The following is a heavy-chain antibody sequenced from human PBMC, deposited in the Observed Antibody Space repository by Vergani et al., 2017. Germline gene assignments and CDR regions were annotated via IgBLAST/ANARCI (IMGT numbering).Heavy chain of an antibody. CDR2: IIPSFGTA. J-gene: IGHJ6*02. D-gene: IGHD3-10*01. Sequence: QVQLVQSGAAVKKPGSSVKVSCKASGGTFSSYAISWVRQAPGQGLEWMGRIIPSFGTANYAQKFQGRVTITADESTGTAYMELSSLRSEDTAVDYCARARGSGSYYGYYYYGMDGWGQGTTVTVSS. CDR1: GGTFSSYA. V-gene: IGHV1-69*18. CDR3: ARARGSGSYYGYYYYGMDG.